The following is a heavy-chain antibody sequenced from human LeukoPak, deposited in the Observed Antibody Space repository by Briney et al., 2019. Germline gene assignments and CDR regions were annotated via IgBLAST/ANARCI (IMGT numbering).Heavy chain of an antibody. V-gene: IGHV4-59*01. J-gene: IGHJ5*02. CDR1: GGSISSYY. CDR2: IYYSGST. D-gene: IGHD6-19*01. Sequence: PSETLSLTCTVSGGSISSYYWSWIRQPPGKGLEWIGYIYYSGSTNYNPSLKSRVAISVDTSKNRFSLKLSSVTAADTAVYYCARGGIAVAGTFDPWGQGTLVTVSS. CDR3: ARGGIAVAGTFDP.